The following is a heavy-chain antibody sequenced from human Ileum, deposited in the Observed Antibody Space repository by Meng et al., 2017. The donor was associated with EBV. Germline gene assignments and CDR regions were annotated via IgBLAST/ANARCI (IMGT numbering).Heavy chain of an antibody. Sequence: QVHLHQSGTGPFKLSXXXXLTXXFYGGSFSPYYWSWLRQSPEKGLEWIGEISHSGTTKYNPSRQSRVTISMDTSKNQFSLQLNSVTAADTGVYYCARYGSGSPGLPWHFSLWGRGTLVTVSS. D-gene: IGHD3-10*01. CDR1: GGSFSPYY. V-gene: IGHV4-34*01. J-gene: IGHJ2*01. CDR2: ISHSGTT. CDR3: ARYGSGSPGLPWHFSL.